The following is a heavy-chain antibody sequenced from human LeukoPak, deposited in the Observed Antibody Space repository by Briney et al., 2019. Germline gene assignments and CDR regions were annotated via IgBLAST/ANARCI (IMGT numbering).Heavy chain of an antibody. CDR1: GGSTSSGGYS. Sequence: SETLSLTCAVSGGSTSSGGYSWSWIRQPPGKGLEWIGYIYYSGSTYYNPSLKSRVTISVDTSKNQFSLKLSSVTAADTAVYYCARGPGGYDQYYFDYWGQGTLVTVSS. CDR2: IYYSGST. J-gene: IGHJ4*02. D-gene: IGHD5-12*01. CDR3: ARGPGGYDQYYFDY. V-gene: IGHV4-30-4*07.